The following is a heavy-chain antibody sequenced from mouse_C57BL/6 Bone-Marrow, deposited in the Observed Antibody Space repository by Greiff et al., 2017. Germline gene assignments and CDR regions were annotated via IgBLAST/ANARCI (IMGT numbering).Heavy chain of an antibody. J-gene: IGHJ2*01. CDR2: IDPETGGT. Sequence: QVQLQQSGAELVRPGASVTLSCKASGYTFTDYEMHWVKQTPVHGLEWIGAIDPETGGTAYNHKFKGKAILTADKSSSTAYMVLRSLTSEDSAVYYCTRRDYGSSLDDWGQGTTLTVAS. V-gene: IGHV1-15*01. D-gene: IGHD1-1*01. CDR1: GYTFTDYE. CDR3: TRRDYGSSLDD.